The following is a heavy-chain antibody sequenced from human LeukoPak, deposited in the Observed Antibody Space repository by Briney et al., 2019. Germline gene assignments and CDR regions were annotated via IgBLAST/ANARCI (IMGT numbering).Heavy chain of an antibody. D-gene: IGHD6-13*01. J-gene: IGHJ4*02. CDR2: IYSGGST. CDR1: GFTFSDYY. Sequence: PGGSLRLSCAASGFTFSDYYMSWIRQAPGKGLEWVSVIYSGGSTYYADSVKGRFTISRDNSKNTLYLQMNSLRAEDTAVYYCAGEVGYSSSLDYWGQGTLVTVSS. V-gene: IGHV3-66*01. CDR3: AGEVGYSSSLDY.